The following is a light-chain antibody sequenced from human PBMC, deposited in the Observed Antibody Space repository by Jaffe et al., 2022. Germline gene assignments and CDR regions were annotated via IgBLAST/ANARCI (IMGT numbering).Light chain of an antibody. J-gene: IGKJ1*01. CDR2: GAS. V-gene: IGKV3-15*01. Sequence: EIVMTQSPATLSMSPGERATLSCRASQSVSSNLAWYQQRPGQAPRLLIYGASTRATDIPARFSGSGSGTEFTLTISSLQSEDFAVYYCQQYGDWPRTFGQGTKVEIK. CDR3: QQYGDWPRT. CDR1: QSVSSN.